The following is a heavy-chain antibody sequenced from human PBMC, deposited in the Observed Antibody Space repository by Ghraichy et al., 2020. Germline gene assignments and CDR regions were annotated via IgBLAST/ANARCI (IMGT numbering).Heavy chain of an antibody. CDR3: ARITGLRFVDY. D-gene: IGHD3-10*01. V-gene: IGHV4-59*01. J-gene: IGHJ4*02. Sequence: SETLSLTCTVSGGSISSYYWSWIRQPPGKGLEWIGYIYYSGSTNYNPSLKSRVTISVDTSKNQFSLKLSSVTAADTAVYYCARITGLRFVDYWGQGTLVTVSS. CDR2: IYYSGST. CDR1: GGSISSYY.